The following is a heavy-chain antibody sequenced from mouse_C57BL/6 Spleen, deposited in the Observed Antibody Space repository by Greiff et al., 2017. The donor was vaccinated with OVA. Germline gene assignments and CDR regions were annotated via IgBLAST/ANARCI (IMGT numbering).Heavy chain of an antibody. CDR2: ISDGGTYT. D-gene: IGHD2-2*01. CDR3: ARYRVGSFDY. V-gene: IGHV5-4*01. CDR1: AFTFSSYA. J-gene: IGHJ2*01. Sequence: EVHLVESGGGLVKPGGSLKLSCAASAFTFSSYAMSWVRQTPEKRLEWVATISDGGTYTYYPDNVKGRFSFSRNNAMNNLYLQMSHLKSEDTAVYYCARYRVGSFDYWGQGTTLTVSS.